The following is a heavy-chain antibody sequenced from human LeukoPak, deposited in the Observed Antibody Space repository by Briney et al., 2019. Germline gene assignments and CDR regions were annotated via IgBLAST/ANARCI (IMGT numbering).Heavy chain of an antibody. J-gene: IGHJ4*02. Sequence: GGSLRLSCAASGFTFSNAWMIWVCQAPGKGLEWVGRIRSKTDGETIHYAAPVKGRFTISRDDSKNTLYLQMDSLKTEDTAVYYCTTDWVLRSFADYWGQGTLVTVSS. CDR3: TTDWVLRSFADY. D-gene: IGHD3-9*01. V-gene: IGHV3-15*01. CDR1: GFTFSNAW. CDR2: IRSKTDGETI.